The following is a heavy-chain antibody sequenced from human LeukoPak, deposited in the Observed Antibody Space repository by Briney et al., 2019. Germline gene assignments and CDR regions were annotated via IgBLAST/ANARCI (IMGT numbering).Heavy chain of an antibody. CDR3: ATEGYRDSGVCYWFYP. CDR1: GLSSSDSL. CDR2: VQSSGST. J-gene: IGHJ5*02. V-gene: IGHV4-4*07. D-gene: IGHD2-21*02. Sequence: SETLSLTSTVCGLSSSDSLCSWIRQPAGRGLEWIGRVQSSGSTNYNPSVKSRITVSLDTSKSQFSQKLATVNAADTAVYYCATEGYRDSGVCYWFYPCDQGNVVTVSS.